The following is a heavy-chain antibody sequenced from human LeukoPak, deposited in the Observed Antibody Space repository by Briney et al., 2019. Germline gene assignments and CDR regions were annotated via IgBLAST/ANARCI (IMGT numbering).Heavy chain of an antibody. J-gene: IGHJ4*02. CDR3: ARGRRRSSSWY. Sequence: PSETLSLTCAVHGGSFSGYYWSWIRQPPGKGLGWIGEINHSGSTNYNPSLKSRVTISVDTSKHQFSLKLSSVTAADTAVYYCARGRRRSSSWYWGQGTLVTVSS. V-gene: IGHV4-34*01. CDR2: INHSGST. CDR1: GGSFSGYY. D-gene: IGHD6-13*01.